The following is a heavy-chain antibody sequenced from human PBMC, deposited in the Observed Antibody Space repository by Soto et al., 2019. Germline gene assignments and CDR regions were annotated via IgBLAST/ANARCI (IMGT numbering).Heavy chain of an antibody. CDR3: ARDLGGWPDY. D-gene: IGHD6-19*01. J-gene: IGHJ4*03. Sequence: ASVKVSCKASGYTFTSYAIHWVRQAPGQRLEWMGWINAGNGNTKYSQKFQDRVTITRDTSASTAYMELSSLRSEDTAVYYCARDLGGWPDYWGQGTTVTVPQ. V-gene: IGHV1-3*01. CDR1: GYTFTSYA. CDR2: INAGNGNT.